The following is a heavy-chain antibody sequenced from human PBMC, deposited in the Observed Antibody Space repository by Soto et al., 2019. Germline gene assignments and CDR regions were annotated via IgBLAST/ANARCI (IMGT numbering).Heavy chain of an antibody. CDR2: ISGSGVRT. V-gene: IGHV3-23*01. J-gene: IGHJ3*02. D-gene: IGHD3-16*01. CDR1: GFPFSSYS. CDR3: AKGGYYSLFDI. Sequence: PGGSLRLSCVACGFPFSSYSMSWVRQTPWKGLEWVSGISGSGVRTYYADSVKGRFTISRDNSNNTLSLQMHILRVEDTAVYFCAKGGYYSLFDIWGQGTMVTVSS.